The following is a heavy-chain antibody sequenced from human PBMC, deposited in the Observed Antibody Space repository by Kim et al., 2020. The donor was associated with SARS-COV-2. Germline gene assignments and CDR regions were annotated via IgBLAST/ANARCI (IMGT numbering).Heavy chain of an antibody. D-gene: IGHD3-22*01. CDR1: GYTLTELS. CDR2: FDPEDGET. V-gene: IGHV1-24*01. CDR3: ATSSGSYYDSSGPTDAFDI. Sequence: ASVKVSCKVSGYTLTELSMHWVRQAPGKGLEWMGGFDPEDGETIYAQKFQGRVTMTEDTSTDTAYMELSSLRSADTAVYYCATSSGSYYDSSGPTDAFDIWGQGTMVTVSS. J-gene: IGHJ3*02.